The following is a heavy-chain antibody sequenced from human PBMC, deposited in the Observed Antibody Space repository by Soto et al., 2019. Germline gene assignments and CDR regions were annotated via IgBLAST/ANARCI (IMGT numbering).Heavy chain of an antibody. CDR3: ARDPEHLTSSDP. D-gene: IGHD1-1*01. Sequence: ASVKVSCKASGYTFTSYGISWVRQAPGQGLEWMGWVSAYNGNTNEAQKLQGRVTMTTDTSTSTAYMELRSLRSDDTAVYYCARDPEHLTSSDPWGQGTLVTVSS. V-gene: IGHV1-18*01. CDR2: VSAYNGNT. J-gene: IGHJ5*02. CDR1: GYTFTSYG.